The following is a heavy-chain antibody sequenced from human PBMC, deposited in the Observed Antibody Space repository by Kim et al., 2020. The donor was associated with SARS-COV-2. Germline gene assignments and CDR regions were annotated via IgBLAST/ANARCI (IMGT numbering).Heavy chain of an antibody. CDR3: ASEVLYYDFWSGYPGPFDP. D-gene: IGHD3-3*01. V-gene: IGHV4-39*01. Sequence: SETLSLTCTVSGGSISSSSYYWGWIRQPPGKGLEWIGSIYYSGSTYYNPSLKSRVTISVDTSKNQFSLKLSSVTAADTAVYYCASEVLYYDFWSGYPGPFDPWGQGTLVTVSS. CDR1: GGSISSSSYY. CDR2: IYYSGST. J-gene: IGHJ5*02.